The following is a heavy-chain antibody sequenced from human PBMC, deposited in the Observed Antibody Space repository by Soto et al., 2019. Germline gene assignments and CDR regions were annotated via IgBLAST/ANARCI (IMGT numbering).Heavy chain of an antibody. CDR2: IDPGDSYT. D-gene: IGHD3-3*01. CDR3: SRVDFWSGYYLAD. Sequence: ESLKISCKGSGYSFSSYKIYWVRQMPGRGLEWVGMIDPGDSYTKYSPSFQGHVTVSADKSIGTAYLQWNALEASDTAIYYCSRVDFWSGYYLADWGQGNLVTVFS. CDR1: GYSFSSYK. V-gene: IGHV5-10-1*01. J-gene: IGHJ4*02.